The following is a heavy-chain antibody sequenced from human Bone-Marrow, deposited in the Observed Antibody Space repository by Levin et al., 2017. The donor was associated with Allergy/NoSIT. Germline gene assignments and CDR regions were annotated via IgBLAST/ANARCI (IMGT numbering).Heavy chain of an antibody. J-gene: IGHJ6*03. Sequence: SCAASGFTFSSYAMSWVRQAPGKGLEWVSAISGSGGSTYYADSVKGRFTISRDNSKNTLYLQMNSLRAEDTAVYYCAKVCGHGLYDFWSGYSYNYYYYMDVWGKGTTVTVSS. CDR3: AKVCGHGLYDFWSGYSYNYYYYMDV. V-gene: IGHV3-23*01. CDR1: GFTFSSYA. CDR2: ISGSGGST. D-gene: IGHD3-3*01.